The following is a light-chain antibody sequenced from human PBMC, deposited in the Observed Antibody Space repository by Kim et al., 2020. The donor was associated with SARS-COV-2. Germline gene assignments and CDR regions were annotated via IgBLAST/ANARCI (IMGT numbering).Light chain of an antibody. CDR2: NNN. CDR1: SSNIGSNT. CDR3: ASWDGSLNGWV. V-gene: IGLV1-44*01. J-gene: IGLJ3*02. Sequence: ELTQPPSASGTPGQRVTISCSGSSSNIGSNTVNWYQQLPGTAPKLLIYNNNQRPSGVPDRFSGSRSGTSASLAISGLQSEDEADYYCASWDGSLNGWVFGGGTKLTVL.